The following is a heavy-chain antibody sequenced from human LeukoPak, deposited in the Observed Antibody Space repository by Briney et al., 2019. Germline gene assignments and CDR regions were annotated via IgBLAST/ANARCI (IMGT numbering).Heavy chain of an antibody. CDR2: INPNSGGT. D-gene: IGHD3-3*01. J-gene: IGHJ4*02. V-gene: IGHV1-2*02. Sequence: ASVKVSCKASGYSFTDYYMQWVRQAPGQGLEWMGGINPNSGGTKHAQKFQGRVTMTRDTSISTAYMELSRLRAEDTAVYHCATDRGRFLEWLLYNWGQGTLVTVSS. CDR3: ATDRGRFLEWLLYN. CDR1: GYSFTDYY.